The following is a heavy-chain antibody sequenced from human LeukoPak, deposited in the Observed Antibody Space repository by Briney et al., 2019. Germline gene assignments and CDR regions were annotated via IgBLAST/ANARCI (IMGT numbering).Heavy chain of an antibody. CDR3: AKDRDYGSGSYDYYYYGMDV. CDR2: ISGSGGST. D-gene: IGHD3-10*01. J-gene: IGHJ6*02. V-gene: IGHV3-23*01. CDR1: GFTFSSYA. Sequence: GGSLRLSCAASGFTFSSYAMSWVRQAPGKGLEWVSAISGSGGSTYYADSVKGRFTISRDNSKNTLYLQMNSLRAEDTAVYYCAKDRDYGSGSYDYYYYGMDVWGQGTTVTVSS.